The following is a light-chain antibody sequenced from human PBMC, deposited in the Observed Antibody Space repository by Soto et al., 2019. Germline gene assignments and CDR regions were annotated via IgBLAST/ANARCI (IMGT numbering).Light chain of an antibody. CDR1: QSISTW. CDR3: QQYNSYWT. J-gene: IGKJ1*01. Sequence: DIQMTQSPSTLSASVRDRVTITCRASQSISTWLAWYQQKPGKAPKLLIYDASNLERGVPSRFSGSGSGTEFTLTISSLKPDDFATYYCQQYNSYWTFGQGTKVDIK. V-gene: IGKV1-5*01. CDR2: DAS.